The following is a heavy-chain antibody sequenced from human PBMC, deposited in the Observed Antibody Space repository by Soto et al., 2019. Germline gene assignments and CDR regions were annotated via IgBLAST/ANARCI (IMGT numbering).Heavy chain of an antibody. J-gene: IGHJ6*02. D-gene: IGHD3-3*01. CDR1: GYSFAGYW. Sequence: GESLKISCKGSGYSFAGYWITWVRQMPGKGLERMGRIDPSDSQTYYSPSFRGHVTISAAKSITTVFLQWSSLKASDTAMYYCARVGGPLTYYDFWSGPDSPYYYYYFGMDVWGQGTTVTVSS. V-gene: IGHV5-10-1*01. CDR3: ARVGGPLTYYDFWSGPDSPYYYYYFGMDV. CDR2: IDPSDSQT.